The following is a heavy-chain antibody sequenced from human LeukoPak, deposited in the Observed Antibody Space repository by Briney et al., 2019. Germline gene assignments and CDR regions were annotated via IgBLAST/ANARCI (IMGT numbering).Heavy chain of an antibody. CDR1: GYTFTVYA. Sequence: ASVRVSSKASGYTFTVYAVHWVRQGPGQRLEWMGWINAGNGNTKYSQKFQGRVTITRDTSASTAYMELSSLRSEDTAVYYCARERTMVRGIDAFDIWGQGTMVTVSS. CDR2: INAGNGNT. CDR3: ARERTMVRGIDAFDI. V-gene: IGHV1-3*01. J-gene: IGHJ3*02. D-gene: IGHD3-10*01.